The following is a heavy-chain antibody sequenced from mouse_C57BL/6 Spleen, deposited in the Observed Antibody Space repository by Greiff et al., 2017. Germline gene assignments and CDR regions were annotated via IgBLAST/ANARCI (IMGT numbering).Heavy chain of an antibody. CDR2: ISYDGSN. CDR1: GYSITSGYY. V-gene: IGHV3-6*01. J-gene: IGHJ4*01. Sequence: DVKLLESGPGLVKPSQSLSLTCSVTGYSITSGYYWNCIRPFPGNKLEWMGYISYDGSNNYDPSLKNRISITRDTTKNQFILTLNSVTTEDTATDYCARERAMDYWGQGTSVTVSS. CDR3: ARERAMDY.